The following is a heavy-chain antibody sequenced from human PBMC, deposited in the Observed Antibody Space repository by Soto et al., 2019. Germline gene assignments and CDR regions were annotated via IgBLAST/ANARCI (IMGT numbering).Heavy chain of an antibody. CDR2: IDTSGTKI. CDR3: ASHYDMWSGYLSPVDY. J-gene: IGHJ4*02. Sequence: QVQLVESGGDLVKPGGSLRLSCAASGYTFSDYSMSWIRQAPGKGLEWISYIDTSGTKIYYADSVKGRFTITRDNAKNSLYLKMNSLRDEDTAVYYCASHYDMWSGYLSPVDYWGQGTLVTVSS. D-gene: IGHD3-3*01. CDR1: GYTFSDYS. V-gene: IGHV3-11*01.